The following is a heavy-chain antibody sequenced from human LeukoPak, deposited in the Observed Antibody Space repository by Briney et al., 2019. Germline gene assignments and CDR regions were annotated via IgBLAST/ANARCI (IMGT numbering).Heavy chain of an antibody. D-gene: IGHD6-13*01. CDR1: GYTFTGYY. CDR3: AKIAAAGTSFDY. J-gene: IGHJ4*02. CDR2: INPNSGGT. V-gene: IGHV1-2*02. Sequence: ASVKVSCKASGYTFTGYYMHWVRQAPGQGLEWLGWINPNSGGTNYAQKFQGRVTMTRDTSISTAYIELSRLRSDDTAVYYCAKIAAAGTSFDYWGQGTLVTVSS.